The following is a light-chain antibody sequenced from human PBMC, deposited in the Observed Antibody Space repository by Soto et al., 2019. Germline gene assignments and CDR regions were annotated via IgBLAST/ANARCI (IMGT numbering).Light chain of an antibody. CDR1: QDIGSA. V-gene: IGKV1-13*02. CDR2: DAS. CDR3: QQFNCFPLT. Sequence: IQLTQSPSSLSASVGDRVTITCRAGQDIGSALAWYQQRPGKAPKLLLYDASNLEAGVPSRFSGSGSGTDFTLTIPSLPPEGFGTYYCQQFNCFPLTFGGGTKVQIK. J-gene: IGKJ4*01.